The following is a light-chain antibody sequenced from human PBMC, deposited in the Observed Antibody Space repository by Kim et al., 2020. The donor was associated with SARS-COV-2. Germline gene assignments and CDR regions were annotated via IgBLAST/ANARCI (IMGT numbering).Light chain of an antibody. CDR2: AKD. Sequence: SSELTQDPAVSVALGQTVRITCQGDSLRTYYANWYQQKPGQAPVLVISAKDDRPSGIPGRFSGSTSGDTTSLTITGAQAEDEADYYCNSRDSSGNLYVFG. CDR1: SLRTYY. CDR3: NSRDSSGNLYV. V-gene: IGLV3-19*01. J-gene: IGLJ1*01.